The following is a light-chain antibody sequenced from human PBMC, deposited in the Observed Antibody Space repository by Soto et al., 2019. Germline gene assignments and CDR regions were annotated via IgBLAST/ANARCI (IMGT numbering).Light chain of an antibody. CDR2: GAS. CDR3: PLYGRSRRCT. CDR1: QSVGSTY. V-gene: IGKV3-20*01. Sequence: EIVLTQSPGTLSLSPGERATLSCRASQSVGSTYLAWYQQKPGQAPRLLIYGASSGATGIPDRFSGSGYGTRFSLTSGRLEPEDFAVCYCPLYGRSRRCTFGRWTKLEIK. J-gene: IGKJ2*02.